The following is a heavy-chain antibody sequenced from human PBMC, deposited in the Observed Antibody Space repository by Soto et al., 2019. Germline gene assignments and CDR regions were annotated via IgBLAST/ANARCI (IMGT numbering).Heavy chain of an antibody. CDR1: GFTFISYA. J-gene: IGHJ4*02. Sequence: GGSLRLSCAASGFTFISYAMSWVRQAPGKGLEWVSAISGSGGSTYYADSVKGRFTISRDNSKNTLYLQMNSLRAEDTAVYYCAKTAIVSSGYYYGFDYWGQGTLVTVSS. D-gene: IGHD3-22*01. V-gene: IGHV3-23*01. CDR3: AKTAIVSSGYYYGFDY. CDR2: ISGSGGST.